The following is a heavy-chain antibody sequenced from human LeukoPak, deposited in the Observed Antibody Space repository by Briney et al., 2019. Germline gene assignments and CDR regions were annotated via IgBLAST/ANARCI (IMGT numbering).Heavy chain of an antibody. J-gene: IGHJ5*02. D-gene: IGHD2-2*01. CDR1: GFTFSDYY. Sequence: GGSLRLSCAASGFTFSDYYMSWIRQAPGKGLEWVSYISSSGSTIYYADSVKGRFTISRDNAKNSLYLQMNSLRAEDTAVYYCAREYVPAARRDWFDPWGQGTLSPSPQ. V-gene: IGHV3-11*04. CDR3: AREYVPAARRDWFDP. CDR2: ISSSGSTI.